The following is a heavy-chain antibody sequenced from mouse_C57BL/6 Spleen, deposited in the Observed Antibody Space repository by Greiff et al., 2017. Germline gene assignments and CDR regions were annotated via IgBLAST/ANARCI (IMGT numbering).Heavy chain of an antibody. CDR2: INPSTGGT. Sequence: EVQLQESGPELVKPGASVKISCKASGYSFTGYYMNWVKQSPEKSLEWIGEINPSTGGTTYNQKFKAKATLTVDKSSSTAYMQLKSLTSEDSAVYYWARAGDYAFDYWGQGTTLTVSS. D-gene: IGHD1-1*01. J-gene: IGHJ2*01. CDR1: GYSFTGYY. V-gene: IGHV1-42*01. CDR3: ARAGDYAFDY.